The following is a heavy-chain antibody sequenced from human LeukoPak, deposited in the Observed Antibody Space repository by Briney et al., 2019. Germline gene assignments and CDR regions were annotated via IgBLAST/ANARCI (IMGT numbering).Heavy chain of an antibody. J-gene: IGHJ4*02. Sequence: GGSLRLSCAASGFTFSSYWMSWVRQAPGKGLEWVANIKQDGSEKYYVDSVKGRFTISRDSAKNSLYLQMNSLRAEDTAVYYCARTGWFETYYFDYWGQGTLVTVSS. V-gene: IGHV3-7*01. D-gene: IGHD3-10*01. CDR1: GFTFSSYW. CDR3: ARTGWFETYYFDY. CDR2: IKQDGSEK.